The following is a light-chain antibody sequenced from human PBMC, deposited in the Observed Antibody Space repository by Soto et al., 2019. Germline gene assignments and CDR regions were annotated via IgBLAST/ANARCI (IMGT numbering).Light chain of an antibody. Sequence: QAVVTQEPSLTVSPGGTVTLTCASSTGAVTSGYYPNWFQQKPGQAPRALICSTSNKHSWTPARFSGSLLGGKAALTLSGVQPEDEAEYYCLLYYGGAQVFGGGTKLTVL. J-gene: IGLJ2*01. CDR1: TGAVTSGYY. CDR3: LLYYGGAQV. CDR2: STS. V-gene: IGLV7-43*01.